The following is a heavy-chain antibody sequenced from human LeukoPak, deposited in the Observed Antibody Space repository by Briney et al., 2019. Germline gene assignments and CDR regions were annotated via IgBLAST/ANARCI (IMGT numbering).Heavy chain of an antibody. CDR2: IYSSGST. V-gene: IGHV4-4*08. CDR3: ARDSDDAFDI. D-gene: IGHD3-10*01. J-gene: IGHJ3*02. Sequence: SETLSLTCTVSGGSISSYYWSWIRQPPGKGLEWIGYIYSSGSTNYNPSLKSRVTISVDTSKNQFSLKLSSVTAADTAVYYCARDSDDAFDIWGQGTMVTVSS. CDR1: GGSISSYY.